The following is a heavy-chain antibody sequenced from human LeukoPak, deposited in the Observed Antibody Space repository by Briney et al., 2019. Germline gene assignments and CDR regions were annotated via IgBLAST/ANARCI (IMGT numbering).Heavy chain of an antibody. D-gene: IGHD6-19*01. CDR1: GGSISSSSYF. Sequence: SETLSLTCTVSGGSISSSSYFWGWIRQPPGKGLEWIGSIYSSGSTYYSPSLKSRVTISVDKSKNQFFLELNSVTAAGTAVYYCARLMAGLDWGQGTLVTVSS. CDR2: IYSSGST. V-gene: IGHV4-39*07. J-gene: IGHJ4*02. CDR3: ARLMAGLD.